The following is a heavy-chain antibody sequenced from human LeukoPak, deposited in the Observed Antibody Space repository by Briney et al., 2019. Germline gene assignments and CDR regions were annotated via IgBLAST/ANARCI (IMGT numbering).Heavy chain of an antibody. CDR3: ASEVGGTHYYYGMDA. CDR2: ISSSSSYT. Sequence: PGGSLRLSCAASGFTFTSYAMSWVRQAPGKGLEWVSYISSSSSYTNYADSVKGRFTISRDNAKNSLYLQMNSLRAEDTAVYYCASEVGGTHYYYGMDAWGQGTTVTVSS. D-gene: IGHD3-16*01. J-gene: IGHJ6*02. CDR1: GFTFTSYA. V-gene: IGHV3-11*05.